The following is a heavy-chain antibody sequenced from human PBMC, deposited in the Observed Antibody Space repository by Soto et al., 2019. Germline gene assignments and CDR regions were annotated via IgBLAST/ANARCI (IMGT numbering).Heavy chain of an antibody. CDR3: AREIRRDYYYYYPLDV. CDR1: GFTFTYHY. V-gene: IGHV3-72*01. Sequence: GGSLRLSCVASGFTFTYHYMDWVRQAPGTGLEWIARTKNKPNNYTTTYAASVKGRFTISRDDSESSLYLQMNNLKTEDTAVYYXAREIRRDYYYYYPLDVWGQGTTVTVSS. CDR2: TKNKPNNYTT. J-gene: IGHJ6*02.